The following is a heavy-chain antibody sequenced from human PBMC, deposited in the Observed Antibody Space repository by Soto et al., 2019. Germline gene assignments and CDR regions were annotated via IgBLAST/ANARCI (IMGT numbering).Heavy chain of an antibody. CDR2: INPNGDT. J-gene: IGHJ4*02. D-gene: IGHD2-2*02. Sequence: QVQLQQWGAGLLKPSETLSLTCTVFGGSPSGYYWTWIRQSPGKGLEWIGEINPNGDTNYSPSLKSRVTMSVDTSKTQFSLKLHSVTAADTAVYYCARLAEENAVLGPAPIGLDYWGQGTLVTVSS. CDR1: GGSPSGYY. CDR3: ARLAEENAVLGPAPIGLDY. V-gene: IGHV4-34*02.